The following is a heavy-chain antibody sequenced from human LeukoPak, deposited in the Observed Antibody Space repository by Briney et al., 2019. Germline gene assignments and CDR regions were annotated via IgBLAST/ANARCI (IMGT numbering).Heavy chain of an antibody. J-gene: IGHJ4*02. D-gene: IGHD5-12*01. CDR3: ARDSDSGYGPFAS. Sequence: PGGSLRLSCAASGFTVSNNYMSWVRQAPGKGVEWVSVIHSGGTTNYADSVQGRFTISRDNSKTTVYLHMNSLRAEDTAVYYCARDSDSGYGPFASWGQGTLVTVSS. CDR1: GFTVSNNY. V-gene: IGHV3-53*01. CDR2: IHSGGTT.